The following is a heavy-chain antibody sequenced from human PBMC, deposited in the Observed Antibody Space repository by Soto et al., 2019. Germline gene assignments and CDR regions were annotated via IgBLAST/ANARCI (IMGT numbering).Heavy chain of an antibody. D-gene: IGHD2-2*01. CDR1: GGTFSSYT. CDR2: IIPILGIA. CDR3: ARDSVCSSTSCYASWFDP. V-gene: IGHV1-69*04. J-gene: IGHJ5*02. Sequence: GASVKVSCKASGGTFSSYTISWVRQAPGQGLEWMGRIIPILGIANYAQKFQGRVTITADKSTSTAYMELSSLRSEDTAVYYCARDSVCSSTSCYASWFDPWGQGTLVTVSS.